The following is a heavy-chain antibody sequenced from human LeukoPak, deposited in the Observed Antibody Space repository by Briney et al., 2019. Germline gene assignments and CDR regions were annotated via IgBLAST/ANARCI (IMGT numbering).Heavy chain of an antibody. J-gene: IGHJ3*02. CDR3: ATDARSSSWYTDAFDI. CDR1: GGTFSSYT. V-gene: IGHV1-69*02. Sequence: SVKVSCKASGGTFSSYTISWVRQAPGQGLEWMERIIPILGIANYAQKFQGKVTITADKSTSTAYMELSSLRSEDTAVYYCATDARSSSWYTDAFDIWGQGTMVTVSS. D-gene: IGHD6-13*01. CDR2: IIPILGIA.